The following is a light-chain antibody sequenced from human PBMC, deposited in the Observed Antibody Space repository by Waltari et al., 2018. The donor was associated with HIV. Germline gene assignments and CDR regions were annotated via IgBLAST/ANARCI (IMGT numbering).Light chain of an antibody. V-gene: IGLV3-9*01. CDR1: NIGTKD. CDR3: QVWHYTVV. Sequence: YELSQPFSVSVALGQTARITCGGSNIGTKDVHWYQQKPGQAPLLLIFNDIHRPSGVPERFSASKSRNMATLTIIGAQAGDEAAYYCQVWHYTVVFGGGTKVTVL. J-gene: IGLJ2*01. CDR2: NDI.